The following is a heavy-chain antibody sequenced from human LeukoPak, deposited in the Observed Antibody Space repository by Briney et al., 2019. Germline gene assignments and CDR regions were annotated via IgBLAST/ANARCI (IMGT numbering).Heavy chain of an antibody. CDR1: GFTFSGSA. V-gene: IGHV3-73*01. D-gene: IGHD6-13*01. CDR2: IRSKANSYAT. J-gene: IGHJ4*02. Sequence: QPGGSLRLSCAASGFTFSGSAMHWVRQASGKGLEWVGRIRSKANSYATAYAASVKGRFTISRDDSKNTAYLQMNSLKTEDTAVYYCVFPGVTASEPLWGQGTLVTVSS. CDR3: VFPGVTASEPL.